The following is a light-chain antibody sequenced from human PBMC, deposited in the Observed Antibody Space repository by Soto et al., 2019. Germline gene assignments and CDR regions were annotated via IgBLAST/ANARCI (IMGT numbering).Light chain of an antibody. J-gene: IGKJ1*01. CDR3: QESATTRWA. CDR2: AAS. CDR1: QNITNF. Sequence: DIQMTQSPSSLSASVGDRVTIAFRASQNITNFLNWYQHNPGKAPNLLIFAASHLQSGVSSRFSGSGSGTDFTLTISSLHPEDFATFYCQESATTRWAFGQGTKVDIK. V-gene: IGKV1-39*01.